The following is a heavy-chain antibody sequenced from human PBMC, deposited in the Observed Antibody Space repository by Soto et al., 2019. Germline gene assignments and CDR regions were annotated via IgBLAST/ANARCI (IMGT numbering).Heavy chain of an antibody. J-gene: IGHJ4*02. V-gene: IGHV1-18*01. CDR1: GYTFTTYH. CDR2: INADNGDT. Sequence: QLQLVQSEGEVKRPGASVKVSGKAFGYTFTTYHINWVRQVPGQGLEWMGSINADNGDTNYAQTVQGRVAMITDKLTTTAYMELRSLRSDDTAVYYCASSIGSWYGDWGQGTPVSV. D-gene: IGHD3-10*01. CDR3: ASSIGSWYGD.